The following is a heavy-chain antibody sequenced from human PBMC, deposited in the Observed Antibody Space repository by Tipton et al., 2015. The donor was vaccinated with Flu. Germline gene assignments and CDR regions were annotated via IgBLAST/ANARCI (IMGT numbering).Heavy chain of an antibody. CDR1: GGSISSYY. J-gene: IGHJ3*02. CDR2: IYHSGST. CDR3: ARAVGGWPHTSAAFDI. D-gene: IGHD5-24*01. V-gene: IGHV4-59*01. Sequence: TLSLTCTVSGGSISSYYWSWIRQPPGKGLEWIGYIYHSGSTNYNPSLKSRVTISVDTSKNQFSLKLSSVTAADTAVYYCARAVGGWPHTSAAFDIWGQGTMVTVSS.